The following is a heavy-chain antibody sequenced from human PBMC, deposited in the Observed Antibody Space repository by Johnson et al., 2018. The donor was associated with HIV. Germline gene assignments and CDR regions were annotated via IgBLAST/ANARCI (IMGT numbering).Heavy chain of an antibody. Sequence: QVQLVVSGGGLVQPGGSLRLSCAASGFTFSDYYMSWIRQAPGKGLEWVSGINWNGGTTGYADSVKGRFTISRDNAKNTLYLQMNSLRAEDTAVYYCARVAMGVAYLENAFDIWGQGTMVTVSS. V-gene: IGHV3-11*04. CDR3: ARVAMGVAYLENAFDI. J-gene: IGHJ3*02. CDR1: GFTFSDYY. CDR2: INWNGGTT. D-gene: IGHD3-3*01.